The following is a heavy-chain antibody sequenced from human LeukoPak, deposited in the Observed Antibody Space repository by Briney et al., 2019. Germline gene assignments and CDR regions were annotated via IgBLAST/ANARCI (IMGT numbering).Heavy chain of an antibody. J-gene: IGHJ4*02. D-gene: IGHD3-22*01. CDR3: TGEVVASFFDF. CDR2: ISGSGGST. Sequence: GGSLRLSCAASGFTFSSYGMHWVRQAPGKGLEWVSAISGSGGSTYYADSVKGRFTISRDNSHNTLYLQMNSLRVEDTAVYYCTGEVVASFFDFWGQGALVTVST. V-gene: IGHV3-23*01. CDR1: GFTFSSYG.